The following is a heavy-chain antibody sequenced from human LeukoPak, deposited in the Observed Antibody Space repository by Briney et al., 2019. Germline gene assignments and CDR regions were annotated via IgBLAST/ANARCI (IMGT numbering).Heavy chain of an antibody. CDR3: ARATYYYYGMDV. CDR1: GFTFSSYG. Sequence: GGSLRLSCAASGFTFSSYGMHWVRQAPGKGLEWVAVIWYDGSNKYYADSVKGRFTISRDNSKNTLHLQMNSLRAEDTAVYYCARATYYYYGMDVWGQGTTVTVSS. J-gene: IGHJ6*02. V-gene: IGHV3-33*01. CDR2: IWYDGSNK.